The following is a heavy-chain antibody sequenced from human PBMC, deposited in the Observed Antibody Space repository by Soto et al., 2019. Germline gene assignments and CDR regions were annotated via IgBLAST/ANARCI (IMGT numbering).Heavy chain of an antibody. CDR3: ARMFHCSGGTCPFDY. J-gene: IGHJ4*02. CDR1: GFSLSTSGMR. D-gene: IGHD2-15*01. V-gene: IGHV2-70*04. Sequence: SGPTLVNPTQTLALTCTFSGFSLSTSGMRVSWIRQPPGKALEWLARIDWDDDKFYNTSLKTRLTISKDSSKNQVVLTMTNMDPVDTATYYCARMFHCSGGTCPFDYWGQGALVTVSS. CDR2: IDWDDDK.